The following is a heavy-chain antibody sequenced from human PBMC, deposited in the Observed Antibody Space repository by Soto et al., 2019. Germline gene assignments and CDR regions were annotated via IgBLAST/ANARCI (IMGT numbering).Heavy chain of an antibody. CDR2: IYRSGST. CDR3: AHRLQIAVTGTLDY. Sequence: SETLSLTCAVSGGSISSSNWWSWVRQPPGKGLEWIGEIYRSGSTNYNPSLKSRVTISVDKSKNKFSLNLSSVTAADTATYYCAHRLQIAVTGTLDYWGQGTLVTVSS. D-gene: IGHD2-21*02. V-gene: IGHV4-4*02. CDR1: GGSISSSNW. J-gene: IGHJ4*02.